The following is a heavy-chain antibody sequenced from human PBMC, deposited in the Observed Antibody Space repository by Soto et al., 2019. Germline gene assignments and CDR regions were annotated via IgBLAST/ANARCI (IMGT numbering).Heavy chain of an antibody. CDR1: GFTFSSYA. Sequence: GGSLRLSCAASGFTFSSYAMHWVRQAPGKGLEWVAVISYDGSNKYYADSVKGRFTISRDNSKNTLYLQMNSLRAEDTAVYYCARDMAPRNHKGYYFDYWGQGTLVTVSS. D-gene: IGHD2-15*01. CDR2: ISYDGSNK. J-gene: IGHJ4*02. V-gene: IGHV3-30-3*01. CDR3: ARDMAPRNHKGYYFDY.